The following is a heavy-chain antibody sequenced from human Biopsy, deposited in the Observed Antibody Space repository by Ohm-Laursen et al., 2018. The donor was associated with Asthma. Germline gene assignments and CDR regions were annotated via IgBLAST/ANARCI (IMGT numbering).Heavy chain of an antibody. CDR3: ARDFGGWYYFDN. D-gene: IGHD3-3*01. CDR2: IYYSGET. V-gene: IGHV4-39*06. J-gene: IGHJ4*02. Sequence: SETLSLTCTVSGASITTSPSYWSWLRLLPGKGLEWIGCIYYSGETFFNPSLKNPLFMSLDSSKNQFPLKLTSVTAADTAVYYCARDFGGWYYFDNWGQGSLVTVSS. CDR1: GASITTSPSY.